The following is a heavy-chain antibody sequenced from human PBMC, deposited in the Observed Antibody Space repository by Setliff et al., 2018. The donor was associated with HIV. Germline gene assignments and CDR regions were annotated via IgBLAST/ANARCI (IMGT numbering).Heavy chain of an antibody. CDR2: IIPVFRTP. CDR3: ARGDYGSGSYYPYYFYYGMDV. Sequence: ASVKVSCKASGGTFSSYAISWVRQAPGQGLEWMGGIIPVFRTPIYAQKFQGRVTITADESTSTAYMELSSLRSEDTAVYYCARGDYGSGSYYPYYFYYGMDVWGQGTTVTVSS. CDR1: GGTFSSYA. D-gene: IGHD3-10*01. J-gene: IGHJ6*02. V-gene: IGHV1-69*13.